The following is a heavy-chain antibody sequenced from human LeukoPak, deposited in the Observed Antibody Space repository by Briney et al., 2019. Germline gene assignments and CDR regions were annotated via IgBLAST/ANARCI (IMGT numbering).Heavy chain of an antibody. Sequence: PSETLSLTCTVSGGSISSYYWSWIRQPPGKGLEWIGYIYYSGSTNYNPSLKSRVTISVDTSKNQFSLKLSSVTAADTAVYYCARGHSGRPTPFDYWGQGTLVTVSS. CDR1: GGSISSYY. J-gene: IGHJ4*02. CDR3: ARGHSGRPTPFDY. V-gene: IGHV4-59*01. CDR2: IYYSGST. D-gene: IGHD6-13*01.